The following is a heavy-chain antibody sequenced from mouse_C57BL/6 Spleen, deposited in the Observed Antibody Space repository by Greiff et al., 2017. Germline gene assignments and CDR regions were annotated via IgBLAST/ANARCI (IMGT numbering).Heavy chain of an antibody. Sequence: QVQLQQSGAELVKPGASVKLSCKASGYTFTSYWMHWVKQRPGQGLEWIGMIHPNSGSTNYNEKFKSKATLTVDKSSSTAYMQLSSLTSEDSAVSYCARGGYGSSYDAMDYWGQGTSVTVSS. J-gene: IGHJ4*01. V-gene: IGHV1-64*01. CDR2: IHPNSGST. CDR1: GYTFTSYW. CDR3: ARGGYGSSYDAMDY. D-gene: IGHD1-1*01.